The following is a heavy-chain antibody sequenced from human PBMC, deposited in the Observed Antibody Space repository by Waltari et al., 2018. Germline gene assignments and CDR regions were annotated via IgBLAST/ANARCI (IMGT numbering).Heavy chain of an antibody. CDR1: G. CDR2: INRSGRT. V-gene: IGHV4-4*02. J-gene: IGHJ4*02. Sequence: GWSWVRLAPGKELEWSGQINRSGRTNYHPAFESRVIVSIDSSNNQFSLKLLSATAADTAVYYCARDRGRGIYLGTWGQGTLVTVSP. CDR3: ARDRGRGIYLGT. D-gene: IGHD2-15*01.